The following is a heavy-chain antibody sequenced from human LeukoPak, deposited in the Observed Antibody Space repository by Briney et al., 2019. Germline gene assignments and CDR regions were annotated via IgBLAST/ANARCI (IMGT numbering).Heavy chain of an antibody. CDR1: GASISSGRNY. CDR2: LYSSGTT. CDR3: ARDIKVINPNNWLDP. Sequence: SETLSLTCTVSGASISSGRNYWGWIRQSPGKGLEWIASLYSSGTTHYNPSLQSRVSVSVDTSKNQFSLKLSSVTAADTAVYYCARDIKVINPNNWLDPWGQGTLVTVSS. V-gene: IGHV4-39*07. D-gene: IGHD2-21*01. J-gene: IGHJ5*02.